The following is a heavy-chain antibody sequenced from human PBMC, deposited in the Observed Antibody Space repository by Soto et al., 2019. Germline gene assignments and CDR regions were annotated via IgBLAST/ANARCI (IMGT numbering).Heavy chain of an antibody. V-gene: IGHV4-39*01. CDR2: VFHTGFP. CDR3: ATPQKGYNWNYFDH. Sequence: SETLSLTCAVSGGSVSGSYYYWAWLRQSPGKGPEWIGSVFHTGFPSYNPSLESRVSVSVDTSKSQFSLKLSAVTASDTAVYYCATPQKGYNWNYFDHWGQGALVTVSS. CDR1: GGSVSGSYYY. J-gene: IGHJ4*02. D-gene: IGHD1-1*01.